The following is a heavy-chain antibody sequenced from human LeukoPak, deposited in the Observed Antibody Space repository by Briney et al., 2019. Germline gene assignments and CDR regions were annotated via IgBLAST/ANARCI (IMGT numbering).Heavy chain of an antibody. CDR3: ARARPSGGYFDL. V-gene: IGHV3-53*01. CDR2: IYSDGTT. D-gene: IGHD4-23*01. CDR1: GFTVSRNY. J-gene: IGHJ4*02. Sequence: GGSLRLSCAASGFTVSRNYMDWDRQAPGKGLEWVSVIYSDGTTFYADSVKGRFTISRDNSKNTLFLQMNSLRAEDTAVYYCARARPSGGYFDLWGQGTLVTVSS.